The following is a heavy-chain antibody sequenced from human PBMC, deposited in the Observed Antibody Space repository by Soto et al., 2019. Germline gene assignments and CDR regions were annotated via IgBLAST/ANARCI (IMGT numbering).Heavy chain of an antibody. CDR3: AKSGYSSSWYSSYYYYYGMDV. CDR2: ISGSGGST. D-gene: IGHD6-13*01. J-gene: IGHJ6*02. CDR1: GFTFSSYA. Sequence: PGGSLRLSCASSGFTFSSYAMSWVRQAPGKGLEWVYAISGSGGSTYYADSVKGRFTISRDNSKNTLYLQMNSLRAEDTAVYYCAKSGYSSSWYSSYYYYYGMDVWGQGTTVTVSS. V-gene: IGHV3-23*01.